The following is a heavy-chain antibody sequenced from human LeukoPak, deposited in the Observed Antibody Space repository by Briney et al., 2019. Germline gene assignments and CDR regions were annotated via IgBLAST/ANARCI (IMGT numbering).Heavy chain of an antibody. D-gene: IGHD4-17*01. V-gene: IGHV4-59*08. CDR1: GGSISSYY. J-gene: IGHJ3*02. CDR2: IYYSGST. Sequence: SETLSLTCTVSGGSISSYYWSWIRQPPGKGLEWIGYIYYSGSTNYNPSLKSRVTISVDTSKNQFSLKLSSVTAADTAVYYCARVGLGPRSLKDGDYGAFDIWGQGTMVTVSS. CDR3: ARVGLGPRSLKDGDYGAFDI.